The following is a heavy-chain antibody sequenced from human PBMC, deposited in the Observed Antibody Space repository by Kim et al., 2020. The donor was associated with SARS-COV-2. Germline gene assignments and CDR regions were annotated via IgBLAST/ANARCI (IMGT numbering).Heavy chain of an antibody. CDR3: ARRGLGYCSGGSCENAFDI. CDR1: GGSISSYY. CDR2: IYYSGST. J-gene: IGHJ3*02. D-gene: IGHD2-15*01. Sequence: SETLSLTCTVSGGSISSYYWSWIRQPPGKGLEWIGYIYYSGSTTYNPSPKSRVTISVDTSKNQFSLKLSSVTAADTAVYYCARRGLGYCSGGSCENAFDIWGQGTMVTVSS. V-gene: IGHV4-59*08.